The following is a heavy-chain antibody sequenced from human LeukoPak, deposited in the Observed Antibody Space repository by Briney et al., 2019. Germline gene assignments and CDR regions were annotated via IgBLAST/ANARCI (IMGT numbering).Heavy chain of an antibody. Sequence: SETLSLTCTVSGGSISSSSYYWGWIRQPPGKELKWIGSIYYSGSTYYNTSLKSRVTISVDTCKNQFYLKLSSVTDADTAVYYCARSGYSYGYGAFDIWGQGTMVTVSS. CDR1: GGSISSSSYY. J-gene: IGHJ3*02. CDR2: IYYSGST. CDR3: ARSGYSYGYGAFDI. D-gene: IGHD5-18*01. V-gene: IGHV4-39*01.